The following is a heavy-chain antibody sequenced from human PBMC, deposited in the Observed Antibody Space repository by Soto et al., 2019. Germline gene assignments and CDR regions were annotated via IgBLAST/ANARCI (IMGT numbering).Heavy chain of an antibody. Sequence: EVQLVESGGGLVKPGGSLRLSCAASGFTFSNYTMNWVRQAPGKGLEWVSSISSSGGYIYYADSMKGRFTISRDNAKNSVYLQMNSLRAEDTAAYYCTRAIAVVGSNYFDYWGQGILVTVSS. J-gene: IGHJ4*02. CDR1: GFTFSNYT. V-gene: IGHV3-21*01. CDR3: TRAIAVVGSNYFDY. CDR2: ISSSGGYI. D-gene: IGHD6-19*01.